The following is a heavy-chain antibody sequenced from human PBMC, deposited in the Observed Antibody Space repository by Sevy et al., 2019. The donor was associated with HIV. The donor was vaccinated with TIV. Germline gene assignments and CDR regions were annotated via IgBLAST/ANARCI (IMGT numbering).Heavy chain of an antibody. CDR1: GFTFSNSD. CDR3: AILGTYYYDGSGYYYQVPSDY. D-gene: IGHD3-22*01. V-gene: IGHV3-23*01. Sequence: GGSLRLSCAASGFTFSNSDMNWVHQAPGKGLEWVSTISGSGGSTYYADSVKGRFTISRDNFKNTLYLQMNSLRAEDTAVYYCAILGTYYYDGSGYYYQVPSDYWGQGTLVTVSS. J-gene: IGHJ4*02. CDR2: ISGSGGST.